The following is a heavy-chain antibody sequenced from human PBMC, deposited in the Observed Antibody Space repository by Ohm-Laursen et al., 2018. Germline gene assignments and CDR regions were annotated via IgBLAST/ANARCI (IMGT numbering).Heavy chain of an antibody. CDR2: ISWNSGSI. CDR1: GFTFDDYA. V-gene: IGHV3-9*01. D-gene: IGHD6-13*01. CDR3: AKDIAAAGMGDAFDI. Sequence: SLRLSCAASGFTFDDYAMHWVRHAPGKGLEWVSGISWNSGSIGYADSVKGRFTISRDNAKNSLYLQMNSLRAEDTALYYCAKDIAAAGMGDAFDIWGQGTMVTVSS. J-gene: IGHJ3*02.